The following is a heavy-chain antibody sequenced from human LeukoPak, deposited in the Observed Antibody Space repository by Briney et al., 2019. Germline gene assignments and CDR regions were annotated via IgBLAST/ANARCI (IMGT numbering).Heavy chain of an antibody. CDR2: INPNSGGT. V-gene: IGHV1-2*06. J-gene: IGHJ2*01. CDR1: GYSFTGYY. Sequence: ASVKVSCKASGYSFTGYYMHWVRQAPGQGPEWMGRINPNSGGTNYAQKFQGRVTMTRDTSISTAYMDLSRLRSDDTAVYYCARAHGDYDWYFDLWGRGTLVTVSS. D-gene: IGHD4-17*01. CDR3: ARAHGDYDWYFDL.